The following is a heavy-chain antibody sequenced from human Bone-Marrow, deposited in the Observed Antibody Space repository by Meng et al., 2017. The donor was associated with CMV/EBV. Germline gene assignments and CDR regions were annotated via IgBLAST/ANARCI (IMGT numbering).Heavy chain of an antibody. J-gene: IGHJ4*02. Sequence: GESLKISCKGSGYSFSTYWIGWVRQMPGKGLEWMGIIYAGDSNTRYSLSFQGQVTISVDKSIATAYLKWNSLKASDTAVYYCARLKARVDDFWGQGTLVTVSS. V-gene: IGHV5-51*01. CDR3: ARLKARVDDF. CDR1: GYSFSTYW. CDR2: IYAGDSNT.